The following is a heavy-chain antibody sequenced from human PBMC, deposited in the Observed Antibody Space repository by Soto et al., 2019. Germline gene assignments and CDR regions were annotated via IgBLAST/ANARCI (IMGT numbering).Heavy chain of an antibody. V-gene: IGHV3-23*01. CDR2: ITGGGDIT. CDR1: GIIFRNYA. CDR3: ARDPNGDYVGAFDF. D-gene: IGHD4-17*01. J-gene: IGHJ3*01. Sequence: EVQVLESGGGLEQPGGSLRLSCVASGIIFRNYAMIWVRQAPGVGLEWVSAITGGGDITYYADSVKGRFTISRDNYKITLYLHMNNLRADDTAIYYCARDPNGDYVGAFDFWGQGIKVTVS.